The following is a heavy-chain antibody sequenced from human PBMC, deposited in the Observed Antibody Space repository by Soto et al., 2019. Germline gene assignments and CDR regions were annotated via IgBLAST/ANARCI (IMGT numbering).Heavy chain of an antibody. J-gene: IGHJ6*02. Sequence: QVQLVQSGAEVKKXXXXXXVXXXXXXXXXXXXXXXWVRQAPGQGLEWMGGIIPISDTTNYAQKFQGRVTITADESTSTAYMELSSLRSEDTAVYYCARSQGSSTSLEIYYYYYYGMDVWGQGTTVTVSS. CDR2: IIPISDTT. CDR1: XXXXXXXX. CDR3: ARSQGSSTSLEIYYYYYYGMDV. D-gene: IGHD2-2*01. V-gene: IGHV1-69*01.